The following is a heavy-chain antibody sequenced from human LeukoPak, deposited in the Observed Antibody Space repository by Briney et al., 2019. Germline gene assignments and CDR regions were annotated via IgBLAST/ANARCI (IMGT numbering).Heavy chain of an antibody. J-gene: IGHJ4*02. V-gene: IGHV1-2*02. CDR2: INPNSGGT. CDR3: ARPGVSRIAVAGTLDY. CDR1: GYTFTGYY. D-gene: IGHD6-19*01. Sequence: GESLKISCKGSGYTFTGYYMHWVRQAPGQGLEWMGWINPNSGGTNYAQKFQGRVTMTRDTSISTAYMELSRLRSDDTAVYYCARPGVSRIAVAGTLDYWGQGTLVTVSS.